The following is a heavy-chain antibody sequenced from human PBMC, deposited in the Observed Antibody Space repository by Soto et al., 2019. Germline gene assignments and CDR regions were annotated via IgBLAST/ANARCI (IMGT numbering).Heavy chain of an antibody. CDR2: IDHDGPT. V-gene: IGHV3-74*01. J-gene: IGHJ4*02. Sequence: EVQLVESGGGLVQPGGSLRLSFAGSGLPFSNYWMHWVRQAPGKGLEWVSRIDHDGPTDYADSVRGRFTISRDNAENTLYLQMNSLRPEDTAVYYCVRDSHGDYWGQGTLVTVSS. CDR3: VRDSHGDY. CDR1: GLPFSNYW.